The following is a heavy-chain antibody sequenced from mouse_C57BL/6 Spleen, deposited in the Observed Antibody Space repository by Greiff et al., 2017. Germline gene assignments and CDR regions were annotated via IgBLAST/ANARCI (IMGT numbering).Heavy chain of an antibody. D-gene: IGHD1-1*01. CDR1: GYSITSGYY. V-gene: IGHV3-6*01. J-gene: IGHJ1*03. Sequence: EVQLQQSGPGLVKPSPSLSLTCSVTGYSITSGYYWNWIRQFPGNKLEWMGYISYDGSNNYNPSLKNRISITRDTSKNQFFLKLNSVTTEDTATYYCATGDYGSSYWYFDVWGTGTTVTVSS. CDR3: ATGDYGSSYWYFDV. CDR2: ISYDGSN.